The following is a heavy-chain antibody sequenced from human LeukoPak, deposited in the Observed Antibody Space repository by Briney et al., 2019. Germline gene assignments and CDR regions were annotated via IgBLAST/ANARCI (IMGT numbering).Heavy chain of an antibody. J-gene: IGHJ4*02. Sequence: ASVKVSCKASGYTFTSYAMNWVRQAPGQGLEWMGWINTNTGNPTYAQGFTGRFVFSLDTSVSTAYLQISSLKAEDTAVYYCATPPLRDFWSGYFGYWGQGTLVTVSS. CDR1: GYTFTSYA. CDR3: ATPPLRDFWSGYFGY. D-gene: IGHD3-3*01. CDR2: INTNTGNP. V-gene: IGHV7-4-1*02.